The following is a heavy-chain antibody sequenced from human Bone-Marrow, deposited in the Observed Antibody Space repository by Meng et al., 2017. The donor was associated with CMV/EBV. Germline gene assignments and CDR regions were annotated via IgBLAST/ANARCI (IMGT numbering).Heavy chain of an antibody. J-gene: IGHJ6*02. CDR2: IDYSGSS. V-gene: IGHV4-59*01. CDR1: GASTSSFY. Sequence: VYGASTSSFYWSWIRQPQGKGLGWIGYIDYSGSSNKNPSLKSRVTISVETSKNKFTLKLSSVTAADTAVYYCGRNQANDDFWSGYQHYYYGMDVWGQGTTVTVSS. D-gene: IGHD3-3*01. CDR3: GRNQANDDFWSGYQHYYYGMDV.